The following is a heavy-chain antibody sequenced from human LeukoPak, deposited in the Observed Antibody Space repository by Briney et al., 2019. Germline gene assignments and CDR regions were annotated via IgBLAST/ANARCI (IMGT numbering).Heavy chain of an antibody. V-gene: IGHV3-53*01. CDR1: GFTVITND. CDR2: LYSDGNT. CDR3: ARGVEPLAANTLAY. D-gene: IGHD1-14*01. J-gene: IGHJ4*02. Sequence: GGSLRLSCAASGFTVITNDMTWVRQAPGKGLEWVSVLYSDGNTKYADSVQGRFTISRDNSKNTLYLEMNSLSPDDTAVYYCARGVEPLAANTLAYWGQGTLVTISS.